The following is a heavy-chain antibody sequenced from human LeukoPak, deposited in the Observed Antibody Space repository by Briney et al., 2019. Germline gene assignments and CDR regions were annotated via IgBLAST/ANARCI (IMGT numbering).Heavy chain of an antibody. D-gene: IGHD6-19*01. CDR1: GFIFSSQS. CDR3: ARDRGYSSFDY. Sequence: GGSLRLSCVGSGFIFSSQSMNWVRQAPGKGLEWVSSISTRSTYTYYADSVKGRFTISRDNSKNTLYLQMNSLRAEDTAVYYCARDRGYSSFDYWGQGTLVTVSS. CDR2: ISTRSTYT. J-gene: IGHJ4*02. V-gene: IGHV3-21*01.